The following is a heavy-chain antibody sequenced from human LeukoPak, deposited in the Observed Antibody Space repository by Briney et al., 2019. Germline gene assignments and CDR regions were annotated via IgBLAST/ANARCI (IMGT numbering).Heavy chain of an antibody. CDR2: IYPGDSHT. CDR1: GYSFTSYW. CDR3: ARMAGCSGGSCFAEYFQY. J-gene: IGHJ1*01. D-gene: IGHD2-15*01. Sequence: GESLKISCKDSGYSFTSYWIGWVRQMPGKGLEWMGSIYPGDSHTRYSPSFQGQVTISADKSISTAYLQWSSLKASDTAMYYCARMAGCSGGSCFAEYFQYWGQGTLVTVSS. V-gene: IGHV5-51*01.